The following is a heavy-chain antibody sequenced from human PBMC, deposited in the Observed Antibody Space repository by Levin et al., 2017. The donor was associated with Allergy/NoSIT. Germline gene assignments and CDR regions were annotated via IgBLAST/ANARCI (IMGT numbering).Heavy chain of an antibody. D-gene: IGHD3-3*01. V-gene: IGHV3-21*01. CDR1: GFTFSDYT. CDR3: ARDRFGVVQPGSWFDP. CDR2: ISRSSSYI. Sequence: GGSLRLSCAASGFTFSDYTINWVRQAPGKGLEWVSSISRSSSYIYYADSVKGRFTISRDNAKNSLYLQMNSLRAEDTAVYYCARDRFGVVQPGSWFDPWGQGTPVIVSS. J-gene: IGHJ5*02.